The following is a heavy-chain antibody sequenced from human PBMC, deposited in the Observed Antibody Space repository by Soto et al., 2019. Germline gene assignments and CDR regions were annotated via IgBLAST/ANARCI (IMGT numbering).Heavy chain of an antibody. V-gene: IGHV4-61*01. D-gene: IGHD6-6*01. CDR1: GGSVSSTSHF. Sequence: PSETLSLTCTVSGGSVSSTSHFWSWIRQPPGEGLEWIGYIYYSGSTNYNPSLKSRVSMSVDTSKSQFSLKLTSVTAADTAVYYCARDRYSNSPFFDYWGQGTLVTVSS. CDR3: ARDRYSNSPFFDY. J-gene: IGHJ4*02. CDR2: IYYSGST.